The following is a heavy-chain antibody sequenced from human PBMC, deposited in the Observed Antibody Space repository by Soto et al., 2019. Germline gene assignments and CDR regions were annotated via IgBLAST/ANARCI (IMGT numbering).Heavy chain of an antibody. CDR3: AKDPTSYDSSAQFDS. V-gene: IGHV3-23*01. Sequence: TGGSLRLSCAASGFSFNIFAMNWVRQAPGKGLEWVSGISGGGGSTYYADSVKGRFTISRDNSNNTLYLQMNSLRAEDTAVYYCAKDPTSYDSSAQFDSWGQGTLVTVSS. D-gene: IGHD3-22*01. CDR1: GFSFNIFA. J-gene: IGHJ4*02. CDR2: ISGGGGST.